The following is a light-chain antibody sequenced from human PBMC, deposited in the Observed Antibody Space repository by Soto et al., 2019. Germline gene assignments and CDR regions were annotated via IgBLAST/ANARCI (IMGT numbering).Light chain of an antibody. J-gene: IGKJ1*01. CDR1: QSVGRN. V-gene: IGKV3-15*01. Sequence: EIVMTQSPATLSVSPGERATLSCRASQSVGRNIAWYQQKPGQAPRLLIHGASTRATGIPARVSGSGSGTEFTLTISSLQSEDFAVYYCQQYNNWPTWSFGQGTKVDIK. CDR3: QQYNNWPTWS. CDR2: GAS.